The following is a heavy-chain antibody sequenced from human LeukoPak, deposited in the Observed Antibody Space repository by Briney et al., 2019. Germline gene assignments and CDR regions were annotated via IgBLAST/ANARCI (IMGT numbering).Heavy chain of an antibody. CDR1: GFTISDYW. D-gene: IGHD6-13*01. CDR3: ASDIAAAGLFFDY. CDR2: IKYDGSER. Sequence: PGGSLRLSCAASGFTISDYWMSWVRQAPGRGLDWVANIKYDGSERYYVDSVKGRFTISRDTATNSVYLYMNSLRADDTAVYYCASDIAAAGLFFDYWGQGTLVTVSS. V-gene: IGHV3-7*01. J-gene: IGHJ4*02.